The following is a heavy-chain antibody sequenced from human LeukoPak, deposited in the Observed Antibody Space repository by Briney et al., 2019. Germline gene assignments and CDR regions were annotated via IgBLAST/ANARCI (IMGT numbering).Heavy chain of an antibody. D-gene: IGHD3-10*01. J-gene: IGHJ5*02. CDR2: VSWNSGSI. CDR1: GFTFDYYA. CDR3: AKDIPPRITMVRGVQEFDP. Sequence: SGGSLRLSCAASGFTFDYYAMYWVRQAPGNALDWFLGVSWNSGSIGYADSVKGRFTISRDNAKNSLYLQMNSLRAEDTALYYCAKDIPPRITMVRGVQEFDPWGQGTLVTVSS. V-gene: IGHV3-9*01.